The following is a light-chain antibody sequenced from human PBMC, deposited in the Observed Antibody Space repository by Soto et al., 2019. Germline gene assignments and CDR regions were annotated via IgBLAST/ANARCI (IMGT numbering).Light chain of an antibody. Sequence: EIVMTQSPATLTVSPGERATLSCRASQSVNSNLAWYQQKPGQAPRLLIYGASTRVAGIPARFSGSGSGTEFSLTISSLQSEDFAVYYCQQYNNRPPDTFGQGTKLEIK. V-gene: IGKV3-15*01. CDR3: QQYNNRPPDT. J-gene: IGKJ2*01. CDR2: GAS. CDR1: QSVNSN.